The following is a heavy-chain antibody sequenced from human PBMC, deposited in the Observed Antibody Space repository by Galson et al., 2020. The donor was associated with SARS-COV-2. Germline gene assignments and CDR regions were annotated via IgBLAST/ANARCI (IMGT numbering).Heavy chain of an antibody. J-gene: IGHJ4*02. CDR2: ISSSGSTI. D-gene: IGHD3-3*01. Sequence: GGSLRLSCAASGFTFSSYEMNWVRQAPGKGLEWVSYISSSGSTIYYADSVKGRFTISRDNAKNSLYLQMNSLRAEDTAVYYCARAGLERYYDFWSGYFNWGQGTLVTVSS. CDR3: ARAGLERYYDFWSGYFN. V-gene: IGHV3-48*03. CDR1: GFTFSSYE.